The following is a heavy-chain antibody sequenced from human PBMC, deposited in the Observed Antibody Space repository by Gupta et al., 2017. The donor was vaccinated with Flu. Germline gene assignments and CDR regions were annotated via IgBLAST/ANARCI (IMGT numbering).Heavy chain of an antibody. D-gene: IGHD1-26*01. Sequence: HLVRQTPGKGLEWVAATSYDGKNKYYADSVQGRFTISRDNSKNTLYLQLDSLRPDDSAIYYCARPNSAYSTMQDGFDVWGQGTMVTVSS. CDR3: ARPNSAYSTMQDGFDV. CDR2: TSYDGKNK. J-gene: IGHJ3*01. V-gene: IGHV3-30*03.